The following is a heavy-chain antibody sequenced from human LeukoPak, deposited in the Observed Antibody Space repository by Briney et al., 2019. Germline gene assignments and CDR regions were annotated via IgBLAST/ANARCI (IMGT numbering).Heavy chain of an antibody. J-gene: IGHJ6*03. CDR3: ASLQMHYYYYCMDV. Sequence: GGSLRLSCAVSGFTFSSYWMSWVRQAPGKGLEWVANIKQDGSEKYYVDSVKGRFTISRDNAKNSLYLQMNSLRAEDTAVYYCASLQMHYYYYCMDVWGKGTTVTVSS. CDR2: IKQDGSEK. CDR1: GFTFSSYW. V-gene: IGHV3-7*01.